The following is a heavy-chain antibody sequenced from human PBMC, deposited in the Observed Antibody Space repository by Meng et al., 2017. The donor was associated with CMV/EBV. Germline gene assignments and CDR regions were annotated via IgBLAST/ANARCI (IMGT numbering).Heavy chain of an antibody. Sequence: GESLKISCAASGFTFSSYGMHWVRQAPGKGLEWVAVIWYDGSNKYYADSVKGRFTISRDNSKNTLYLQMNSLRAEDTAVYYCARRYLRDIVVVTHYYYGMDVWGQGTTVTVSS. V-gene: IGHV3-33*01. CDR2: IWYDGSNK. CDR3: ARRYLRDIVVVTHYYYGMDV. J-gene: IGHJ6*02. D-gene: IGHD2-2*01. CDR1: GFTFSSYG.